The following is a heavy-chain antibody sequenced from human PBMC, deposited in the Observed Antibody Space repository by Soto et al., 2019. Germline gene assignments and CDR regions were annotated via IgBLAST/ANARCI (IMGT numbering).Heavy chain of an antibody. J-gene: IGHJ6*02. Sequence: ASETLSLTRTVSGGSISSYYWSWIRQPPGKGLEWIGYIYYSGSTNYNPSLKSRVTISVDTSKNQFSLKLSSVTAADTAVYYCARSGYYDSSGYWVDYYYGMDVWGQGTTVTVSS. CDR2: IYYSGST. CDR1: GGSISSYY. V-gene: IGHV4-59*01. D-gene: IGHD3-22*01. CDR3: ARSGYYDSSGYWVDYYYGMDV.